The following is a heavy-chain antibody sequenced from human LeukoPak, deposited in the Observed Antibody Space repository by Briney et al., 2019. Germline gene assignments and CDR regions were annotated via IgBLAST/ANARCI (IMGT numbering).Heavy chain of an antibody. Sequence: ASVTVSFTASGGTFSIYAISWVRQAPGQGLEWMGGIIPIFGTANYSQKFQGRVTITADKSTSTAYMELSSLRSEDTAVYYCASTRLQSSGYCSSTSCFRAGHYYYYYYMDVWGKGTTVSVSS. CDR3: ASTRLQSSGYCSSTSCFRAGHYYYYYYMDV. CDR1: GGTFSIYA. J-gene: IGHJ6*03. V-gene: IGHV1-69*06. CDR2: IIPIFGTA. D-gene: IGHD2-2*01.